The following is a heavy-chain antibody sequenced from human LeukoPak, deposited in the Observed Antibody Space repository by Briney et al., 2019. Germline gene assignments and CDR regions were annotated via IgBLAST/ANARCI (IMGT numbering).Heavy chain of an antibody. D-gene: IGHD6-19*01. CDR1: GFTVSTNY. Sequence: GSLRLSCVVSGFTVSTNYMSWVRQAPGKGLEWVSLIYSGGSTYYADSVKGRFTISRDNSKNTLYLQMNSLRAEDTAVYYCARDPGIAVADDYWGQGTLVTVSS. J-gene: IGHJ4*02. CDR2: IYSGGST. V-gene: IGHV3-53*01. CDR3: ARDPGIAVADDY.